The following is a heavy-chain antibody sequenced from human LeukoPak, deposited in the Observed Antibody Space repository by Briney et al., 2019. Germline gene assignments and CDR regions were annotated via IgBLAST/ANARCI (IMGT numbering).Heavy chain of an antibody. V-gene: IGHV4-34*01. CDR3: ARADCSGGSCYSVLRYYFDY. CDR1: GGSFSGYY. Sequence: SETLSLTCAVYGGSFSGYYWSCIRQLPGKWLEWIGEINLSGSTNYNPSLKSRVTISVDTSKNQFSLKLSSVTAADTAVYYCARADCSGGSCYSVLRYYFDYWGQGTLVTVSS. D-gene: IGHD2-15*01. CDR2: INLSGST. J-gene: IGHJ4*02.